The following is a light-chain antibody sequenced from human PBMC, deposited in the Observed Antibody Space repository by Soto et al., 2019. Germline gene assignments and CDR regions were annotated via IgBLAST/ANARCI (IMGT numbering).Light chain of an antibody. J-gene: IGKJ2*01. CDR2: AAS. CDR3: QQYGSSPPWYT. V-gene: IGKV3-20*01. Sequence: EIVLTQSPGTLSLSPGERATLSCRASQSVSSTYLAWYQQKGGQAPKLLIYAASSRATGIPDRFSGSGSGPAFTLTISSVELEDFAVYYCQQYGSSPPWYTFGQGTKLEIK. CDR1: QSVSSTY.